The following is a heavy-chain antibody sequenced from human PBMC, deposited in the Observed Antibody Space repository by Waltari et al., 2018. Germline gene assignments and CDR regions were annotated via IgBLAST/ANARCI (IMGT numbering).Heavy chain of an antibody. V-gene: IGHV4-31*03. CDR3: ARVPYDFWSGSPFDP. CDR2: IYYRGST. Sequence: QVQLQESGPGLVKPSQTLSLTCTVSGGSISSGGYYWSWIRQHPGKGLEWIGYIYYRGSTDYNPSLKSRVTISVDTSKNQFSLKLSSVTSSDTAVYYCARVPYDFWSGSPFDPWGQGTLVTVSS. CDR1: GGSISSGGYY. J-gene: IGHJ5*02. D-gene: IGHD3-3*01.